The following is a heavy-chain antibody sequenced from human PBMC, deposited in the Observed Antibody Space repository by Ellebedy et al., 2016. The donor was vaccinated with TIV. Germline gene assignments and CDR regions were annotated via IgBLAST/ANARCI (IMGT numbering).Heavy chain of an antibody. D-gene: IGHD4-17*01. Sequence: SETLSLTCAVYGGSFSDYYWSWIRQPPGKGLEWIGEIKHSGSTNYNPSLKSRVTISVDTSKHQFSLKLSSVTAADTAVFYCARRVTTTIRANWYFDLWGRGTLVTVSS. CDR1: GGSFSDYY. CDR2: IKHSGST. V-gene: IGHV4-34*01. CDR3: ARRVTTTIRANWYFDL. J-gene: IGHJ2*01.